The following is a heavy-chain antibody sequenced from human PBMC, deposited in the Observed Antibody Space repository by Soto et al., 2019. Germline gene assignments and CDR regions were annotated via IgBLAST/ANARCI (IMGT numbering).Heavy chain of an antibody. CDR2: IYYTGTS. Sequence: TSETLSLTCTVSGDSISSGGYYWSWIRQRPGKGLEWIGYIYYTGTSYSNPSLKSRLTISVDTTKNQFSLKLRSLTAADTAIYYCAKDPSPQPTAVVTPGWFDPWGQGILVTVSS. V-gene: IGHV4-31*03. CDR1: GDSISSGGYY. CDR3: AKDPSPQPTAVVTPGWFDP. D-gene: IGHD2-21*02. J-gene: IGHJ5*01.